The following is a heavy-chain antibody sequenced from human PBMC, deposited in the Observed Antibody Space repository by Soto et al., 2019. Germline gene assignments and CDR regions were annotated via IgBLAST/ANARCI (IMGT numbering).Heavy chain of an antibody. D-gene: IGHD5-18*01. J-gene: IGHJ5*02. CDR3: SSQTYSYAWHH. CDR2: IYHSGIT. V-gene: IGHV4-4*02. CDR1: WGLLSSNL. Sequence: VQLQESGPRLVEPSGALALTCRVSWGLLSSNLWRWGRPPPGKGLEYIGEIYHSGITNYNPSLNGRVTMSVDKSKNHFSLDLSFVTAADTAVYYCSSQTYSYAWHHWGQGIQVTVSS.